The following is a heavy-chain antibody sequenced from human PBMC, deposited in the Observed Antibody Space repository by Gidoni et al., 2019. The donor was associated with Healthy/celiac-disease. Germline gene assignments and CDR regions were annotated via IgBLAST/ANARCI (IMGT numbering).Heavy chain of an antibody. CDR1: GGSISSSSYY. V-gene: IGHV4-39*01. J-gene: IGHJ5*02. CDR3: APGYYDFWSGGNWFDP. Sequence: QLQLQESGPGLVKPSETLSLTCTVSGGSISSSSYYWGWIRQPPGKGLEWIGSIYDRGSTYYNPSLKSRVTISVDTSKNQFSLKLSSVTAADTAVYYCAPGYYDFWSGGNWFDPWGQGTLVTVSS. CDR2: IYDRGST. D-gene: IGHD3-3*01.